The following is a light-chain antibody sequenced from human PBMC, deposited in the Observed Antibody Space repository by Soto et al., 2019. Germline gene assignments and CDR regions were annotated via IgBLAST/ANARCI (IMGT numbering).Light chain of an antibody. CDR1: RSDVGAYNY. Sequence: QSVLTQPASVSGSPGQSIAISCTGTRSDVGAYNYVSWYQQHPGKAPKLMISEVTNRPSGVSDRFSGSKSGNTASLTISGLQAEDEGEYYCSLYTTDSTYLFGPGTKVTVL. V-gene: IGLV2-14*01. CDR3: SLYTTDSTYL. J-gene: IGLJ1*01. CDR2: EVT.